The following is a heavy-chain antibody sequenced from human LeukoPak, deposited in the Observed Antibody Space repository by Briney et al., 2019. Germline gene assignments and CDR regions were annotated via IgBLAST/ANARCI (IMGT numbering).Heavy chain of an antibody. CDR1: GYSFTNYW. Sequence: GESLKISCKRSGYSFTNYWIGWVRQMPGKGLESIGTIYPGDSDIRYSPSFQGQVTNSADKSTSTPYLKWSSLKASDTAMYYCARHSAPGYNSGWYFDYWGQGTLVTVSS. CDR2: IYPGDSDI. CDR3: ARHSAPGYNSGWYFDY. V-gene: IGHV5-51*01. J-gene: IGHJ4*02. D-gene: IGHD6-19*01.